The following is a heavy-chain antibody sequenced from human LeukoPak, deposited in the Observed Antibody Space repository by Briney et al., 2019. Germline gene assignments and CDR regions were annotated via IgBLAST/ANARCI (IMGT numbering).Heavy chain of an antibody. CDR3: ARDNYYYDSSGYYSDAFDI. V-gene: IGHV4-59*01. Sequence: PSETLSLTCTVSGGSISSYYWSWVRQPPGKGLEWIGYIYYSGSTNYNPSLKSRVTISVDTSKNQFSLKLSSVPAADTAVYYCARDNYYYDSSGYYSDAFDIWGQGTMVTVSS. CDR2: IYYSGST. CDR1: GGSISSYY. D-gene: IGHD3-22*01. J-gene: IGHJ3*02.